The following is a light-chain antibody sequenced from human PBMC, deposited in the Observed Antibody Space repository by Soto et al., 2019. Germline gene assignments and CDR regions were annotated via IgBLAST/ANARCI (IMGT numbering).Light chain of an antibody. V-gene: IGKV1-5*01. CDR2: DAS. Sequence: DIQITQSPSTLSATVVDRVTITCRASQSISSWLAWYQQKPGKAPKLLIYDASSLESGVPSRFSGSGSGTEFTLTISSLQPDDFATYYCQQYNSYPTFGQGTRLEIK. CDR1: QSISSW. J-gene: IGKJ5*01. CDR3: QQYNSYPT.